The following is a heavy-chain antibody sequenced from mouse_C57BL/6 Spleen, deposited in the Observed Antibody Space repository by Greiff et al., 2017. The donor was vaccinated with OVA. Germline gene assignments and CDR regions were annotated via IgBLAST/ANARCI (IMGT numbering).Heavy chain of an antibody. Sequence: QVQLQQPGAELVKPGASVKLSCKASGYTFTSYWMQWVKQRPGQGLEWIGEIDPSDSYTNYNQKFKGKATLTVDTSSSTAYMPLSSLPYEPSPLFDGARGDGSSYHWDIDDWGKGTTVTVSA. CDR1: GYTFTSYW. D-gene: IGHD1-1*01. J-gene: IGHJ1*03. CDR2: IDPSDSYT. V-gene: IGHV1-50*01. CDR3: ARGDGSSYHWDIDD.